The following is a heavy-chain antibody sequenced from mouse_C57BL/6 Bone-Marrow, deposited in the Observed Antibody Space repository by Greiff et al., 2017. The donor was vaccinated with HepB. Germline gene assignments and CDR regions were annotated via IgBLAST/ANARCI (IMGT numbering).Heavy chain of an antibody. CDR2: ISSGSSTI. CDR1: GFTFSDYG. Sequence: DVMLVESGGGLVKPGGSLKLSCAASGFTFSDYGMHWVRQAPEKGLEWVAYISSGSSTIYYADTVKGRFTITRDNAKNTLFLQMTSLRSEDTAMYYCARGTGTRCFAYWGQGTLVTVSA. J-gene: IGHJ3*01. CDR3: ARGTGTRCFAY. V-gene: IGHV5-17*01. D-gene: IGHD4-1*01.